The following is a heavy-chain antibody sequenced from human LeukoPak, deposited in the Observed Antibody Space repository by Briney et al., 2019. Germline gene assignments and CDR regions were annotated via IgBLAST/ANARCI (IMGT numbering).Heavy chain of an antibody. D-gene: IGHD3-16*02. CDR1: GGTFSSYA. CDR3: ARDSGVWGSYRTSAFDI. Sequence: ASMKVSCKASGGTFSSYAISWVRQAPGQGLEWMGGIIPIFGTANYAQKFQGRVTITTDESTSTAYMELSSLRSEDTAVYYCARDSGVWGSYRTSAFDIWGQGTMVTVSS. J-gene: IGHJ3*02. CDR2: IIPIFGTA. V-gene: IGHV1-69*05.